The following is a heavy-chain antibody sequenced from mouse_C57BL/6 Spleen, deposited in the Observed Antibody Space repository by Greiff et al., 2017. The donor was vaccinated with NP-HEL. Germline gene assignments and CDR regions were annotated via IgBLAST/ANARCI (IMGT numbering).Heavy chain of an antibody. V-gene: IGHV1-82*01. Sequence: VQLQQSGPELVKPGASVKISCKASGYAFSSSWMNWVKQRPGKGLEWIGRIYPGDGDTNYNGKFKGKATLTADKSSSTAYMQLSSLTSEDSAVYFCAIYDFYAMDYWGQGTSVTVSS. CDR1: GYAFSSSW. D-gene: IGHD2-3*01. CDR3: AIYDFYAMDY. CDR2: IYPGDGDT. J-gene: IGHJ4*01.